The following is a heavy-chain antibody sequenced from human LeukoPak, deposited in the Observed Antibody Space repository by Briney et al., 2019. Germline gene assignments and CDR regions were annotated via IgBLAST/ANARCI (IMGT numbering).Heavy chain of an antibody. CDR2: INYSGST. CDR3: ARLQRRWLLPTY. D-gene: IGHD3-22*01. V-gene: IGHV4-39*07. Sequence: PSETLSLTCTVSGGSISSSSYYWGWIRQPPGKGLEWIGEINYSGSTNYNASLKSRVTLSVDTSKNQFSLKLISVTAADTAVYYCARLQRRWLLPTYWGQGTLVTVSS. J-gene: IGHJ4*02. CDR1: GGSISSSSYY.